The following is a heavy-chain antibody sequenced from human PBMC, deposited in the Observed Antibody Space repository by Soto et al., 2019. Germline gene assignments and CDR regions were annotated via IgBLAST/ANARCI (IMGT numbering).Heavy chain of an antibody. CDR1: GGSISSYY. CDR2: IYYSGST. CDR3: ARRYGASFDY. D-gene: IGHD4-17*01. J-gene: IGHJ4*02. Sequence: PSETLSLTCTVSGGSISSYYWSWIRQPPGKGLEWIGYIYYSGSTNYNPSLKSRVTISVDTSKNQFSLTVTSVTAADTAVYYCARRYGASFDYWGQGTLVTVS. V-gene: IGHV4-59*08.